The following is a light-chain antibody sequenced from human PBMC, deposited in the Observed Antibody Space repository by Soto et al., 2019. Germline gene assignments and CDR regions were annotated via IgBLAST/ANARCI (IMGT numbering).Light chain of an antibody. CDR2: KAS. Sequence: DIQMTQSPSTLSASVGDRVTITCRASQSISTSLAWYQQKPGKAPKLLIYKASSIQSGVPSRFSGSGSGTEFTLTISSLQPDDFATYYCQHYNTHSRAFGQGTKVEIK. J-gene: IGKJ1*01. V-gene: IGKV1-5*03. CDR3: QHYNTHSRA. CDR1: QSISTS.